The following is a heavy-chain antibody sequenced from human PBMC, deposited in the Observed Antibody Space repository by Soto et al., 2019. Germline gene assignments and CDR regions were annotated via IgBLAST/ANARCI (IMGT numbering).Heavy chain of an antibody. CDR3: AKDRIRGTSYFDY. D-gene: IGHD6-6*01. CDR2: IPYNGDKT. V-gene: IGHV3-30*18. CDR1: GFSFNTYG. J-gene: IGHJ4*02. Sequence: QVQLLESGGGVVQPGRSLRLSCAASGFSFNTYGMHWVRQAPGKGLEWVAVIPYNGDKTFYADSVKGRFTISRDNSQSTLYLQMNSLRPEDTAVYYCAKDRIRGTSYFDYWGQGTLVTVSS.